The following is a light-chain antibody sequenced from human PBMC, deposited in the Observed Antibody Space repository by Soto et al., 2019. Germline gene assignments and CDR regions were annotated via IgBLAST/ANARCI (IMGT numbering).Light chain of an antibody. J-gene: IGKJ1*01. CDR3: QQYGSSPQT. CDR2: GAS. Sequence: EIVLTQSPGTLSLSPGERATLSCRASQSVSRRYLAWYQQKPGQAPRLLIYGASSRATGISDRFSGSGSGTDFTLIISRLEPEDFAVYYCQQYGSSPQTFGQGTKVDIK. V-gene: IGKV3-20*01. CDR1: QSVSRRY.